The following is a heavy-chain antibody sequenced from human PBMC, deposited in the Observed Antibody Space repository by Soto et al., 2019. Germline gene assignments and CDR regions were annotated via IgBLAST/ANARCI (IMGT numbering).Heavy chain of an antibody. CDR2: IYYSGST. J-gene: IGHJ5*02. Sequence: SETLSLTCTVSGGSISSYYWSWIRQPPGKGLEWIGYIYYSGSTNYNPSLKRRVTISVDTSKNQFSLKLSSVTAADTAVYYCARLGYDILRANWFDPWGQGTLVTVSS. D-gene: IGHD3-9*01. CDR1: GGSISSYY. CDR3: ARLGYDILRANWFDP. V-gene: IGHV4-59*08.